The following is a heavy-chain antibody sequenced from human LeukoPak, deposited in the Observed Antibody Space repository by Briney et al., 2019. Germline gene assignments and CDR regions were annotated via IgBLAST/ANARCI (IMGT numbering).Heavy chain of an antibody. V-gene: IGHV4-59*01. CDR3: ARVLGRGYSYGYSLGY. J-gene: IGHJ4*02. CDR1: GGSFSGYY. Sequence: SSETLSLTCAVYGGSFSGYYWSWIRQPPGKGLEWIGYIYYSGSTKYNPSLKSRVTISVDTSKNQFSLKLSSVTAADTAVYYCARVLGRGYSYGYSLGYWGQGTLVTVSS. CDR2: IYYSGST. D-gene: IGHD5-18*01.